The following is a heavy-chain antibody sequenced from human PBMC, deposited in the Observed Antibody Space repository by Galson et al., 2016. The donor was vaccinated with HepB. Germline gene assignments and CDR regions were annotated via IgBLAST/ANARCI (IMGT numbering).Heavy chain of an antibody. CDR3: AHGPYNFWTKASCVDF. J-gene: IGHJ3*01. CDR1: GFSLSSSGVG. V-gene: IGHV2-5*01. CDR2: IYWNDET. Sequence: PTLVKPTQTLTLTCSFSGFSLSSSGVGVSWVRQSPGKALEWLALIYWNDETRYISSLHSRLTITKDTSNNEVVLTLTNVDPAATATYYCAHGPYNFWTKASCVDFWGQGIMVTVSS. D-gene: IGHD3-3*01.